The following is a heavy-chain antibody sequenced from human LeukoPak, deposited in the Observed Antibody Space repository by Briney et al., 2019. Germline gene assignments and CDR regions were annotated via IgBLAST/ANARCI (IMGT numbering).Heavy chain of an antibody. Sequence: SETLSLTCAVYAGSYSGYYWSWIRHPPGKGREWGGEINHSGSTNYNPSLKSRATISVDTSKNQFCMKLSSVTVADTAVYYCASRIVPSSDFDYWGQGTLVTVSS. D-gene: IGHD5-12*01. CDR1: AGSYSGYY. CDR2: INHSGST. V-gene: IGHV4-34*01. J-gene: IGHJ4*02. CDR3: ASRIVPSSDFDY.